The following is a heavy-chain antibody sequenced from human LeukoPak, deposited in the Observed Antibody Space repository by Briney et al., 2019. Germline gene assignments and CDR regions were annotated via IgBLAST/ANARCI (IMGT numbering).Heavy chain of an antibody. J-gene: IGHJ1*01. V-gene: IGHV4-4*02. D-gene: IGHD1-26*01. Sequence: SGTLSLTCGVSGGSIITTNWWSWVRQPPGKGLEWIGEVHLNGATNYNPSLESRVSMSIDKSKNQLSLKLSSVNAADTATYYCTRESGDFSPFSFWGQGTLVTVSS. CDR2: VHLNGAT. CDR1: GGSIITTNW. CDR3: TRESGDFSPFSF.